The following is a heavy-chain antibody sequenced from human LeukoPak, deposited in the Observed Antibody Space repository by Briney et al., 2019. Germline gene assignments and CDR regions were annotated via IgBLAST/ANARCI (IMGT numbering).Heavy chain of an antibody. CDR1: GYTFTSYG. CDR2: ISAYNGNT. CDR3: ARDRGAAAGHYYYYGMDV. D-gene: IGHD6-13*01. V-gene: IGHV1-18*01. Sequence: ASVRVSCKASGYTFTSYGISWVRQAPGQGLEWMGWISAYNGNTNYAQKLQGRVTMTTDTSTSTAYMELRSLRSDDTAVYYCARDRGAAAGHYYYYGMDVWGQGTTVTVSS. J-gene: IGHJ6*02.